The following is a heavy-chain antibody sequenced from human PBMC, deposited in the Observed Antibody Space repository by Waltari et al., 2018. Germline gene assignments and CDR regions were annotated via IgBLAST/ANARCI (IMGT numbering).Heavy chain of an antibody. D-gene: IGHD6-19*01. CDR1: GFTFSSVV. CDR2: VPSEGGIK. V-gene: IGHV3-30-3*01. J-gene: IGHJ4*02. CDR3: VREGYTSGWAGAFDF. Sequence: QVQLVESGGGVVQPGRSLTLSCAASGFTFSSVVFHWVRQAPGRGLGWVVLVPSEGGIKKYIDSVKGRFTIARDNAQNAVFLQMNSRRREDTAMYYCVREGYTSGWAGAFDFWGQGTLVTVSS.